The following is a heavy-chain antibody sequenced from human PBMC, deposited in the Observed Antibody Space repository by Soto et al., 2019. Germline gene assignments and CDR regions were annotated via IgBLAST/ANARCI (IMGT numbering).Heavy chain of an antibody. Sequence: SETLSLTCTVSGGSIISYYWSWSLQPPGKGLEWIGYIYYSGSTNYNPSLKSRVTISVDTSKNQFSLKLSSVTAAYTAVYYCARVYGDYLDYWCQGTLVT. CDR3: ARVYGDYLDY. CDR2: IYYSGST. J-gene: IGHJ4*02. V-gene: IGHV4-59*01. D-gene: IGHD4-17*01. CDR1: GGSIISYY.